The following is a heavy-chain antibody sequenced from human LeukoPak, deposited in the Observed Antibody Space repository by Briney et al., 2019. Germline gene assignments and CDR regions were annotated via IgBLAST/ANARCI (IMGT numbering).Heavy chain of an antibody. Sequence: ASVKVSCKASGYTFTSYGISWVRQAPGQGLEWMGWISAYNGNTNYAQKLQGRVTMTTDTSTSTAYMELRSLRSDDTAVYYCARGNVPSHYYDSSGYLDYWGQGTLVTVSS. CDR3: ARGNVPSHYYDSSGYLDY. J-gene: IGHJ4*02. CDR2: ISAYNGNT. D-gene: IGHD3-22*01. V-gene: IGHV1-18*01. CDR1: GYTFTSYG.